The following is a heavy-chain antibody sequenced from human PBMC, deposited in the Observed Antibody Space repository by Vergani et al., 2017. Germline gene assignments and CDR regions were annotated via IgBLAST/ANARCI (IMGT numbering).Heavy chain of an antibody. CDR1: GGPISSGDYY. D-gene: IGHD2-8*01. V-gene: IGHV4-31*03. CDR2: IYYSGST. CDR3: ARRRPKYCTNGVCNRGWFDP. J-gene: IGHJ5*02. Sequence: QVQLQESGPGLVKPSQTLSLTCTVSGGPISSGDYYWTWIRQHPGKGLEWIGDIYYSGSTYYNPSLKSRLTISVDTSKNQFSLKLSSVNAADTAVYYCARRRPKYCTNGVCNRGWFDPWGQGTLVTVSS.